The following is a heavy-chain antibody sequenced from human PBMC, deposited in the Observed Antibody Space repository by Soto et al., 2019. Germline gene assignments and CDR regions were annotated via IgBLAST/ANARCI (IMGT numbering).Heavy chain of an antibody. CDR1: GFSLTTSGVG. CDR3: AYRSPPLGANNYWYFDL. Sequence: SGPTLVKPTQTLTLTCTFSGFSLTTSGVGVGWIRQPPGKALEWLALVYWDDDKRYSPSLESRLTITKDTSKNQVVLTMTNVGPVDTATYYCAYRSPPLGANNYWYFDLWGPGTLVTVSS. J-gene: IGHJ2*01. V-gene: IGHV2-5*02. D-gene: IGHD3-16*01. CDR2: VYWDDDK.